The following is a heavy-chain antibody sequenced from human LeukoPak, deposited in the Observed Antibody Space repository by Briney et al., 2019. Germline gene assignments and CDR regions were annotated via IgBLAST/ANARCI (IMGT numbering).Heavy chain of an antibody. Sequence: SSETLSLTCAVSGGSISSGGYSWHWIRQSPGKGLEWIGYIFHNGSIYHNPSLESRVTISVDRSKNQFSLKMNSVTAADSAVYYCAREHYDSRGYPGRHAFDIWGQGTMVTVSS. V-gene: IGHV4-30-2*06. CDR2: IFHNGSI. CDR1: GGSISSGGYS. CDR3: AREHYDSRGYPGRHAFDI. D-gene: IGHD3-22*01. J-gene: IGHJ3*02.